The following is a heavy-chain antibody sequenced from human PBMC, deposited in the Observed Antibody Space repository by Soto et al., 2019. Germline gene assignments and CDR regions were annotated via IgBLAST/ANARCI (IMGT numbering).Heavy chain of an antibody. J-gene: IGHJ4*02. CDR1: GFSLSTSGMC. CDR2: IDWDDDK. V-gene: IGHV2-70*11. CDR3: ARTLYYYDSSGYYWLPAAFDY. D-gene: IGHD3-22*01. Sequence: SGPTLVNPTQTLTLTCTLSGFSLSTSGMCVSWIRQPPGKALEWLARIDWDDDKYYSTSLKTRLTISKDTSKNQVVLTMTNMDPVDTATYYCARTLYYYDSSGYYWLPAAFDYWGQGTLVTVSS.